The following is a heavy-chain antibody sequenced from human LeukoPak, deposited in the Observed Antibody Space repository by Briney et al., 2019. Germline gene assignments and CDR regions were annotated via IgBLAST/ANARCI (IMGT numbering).Heavy chain of an antibody. D-gene: IGHD3-22*01. V-gene: IGHV1-46*01. J-gene: IGHJ4*02. CDR3: ALASYDSSGNYFDY. CDR1: VYTFTSYY. CDR2: INPSGGST. Sequence: ASVKVSCKASVYTFTSYYMHWVRQAPGQGLEWMGVINPSGGSTSYTQKFQARVTMTRDTSTSTNNQELSTLRSEDTAVYYGALASYDSSGNYFDYLGQGTLLTDSS.